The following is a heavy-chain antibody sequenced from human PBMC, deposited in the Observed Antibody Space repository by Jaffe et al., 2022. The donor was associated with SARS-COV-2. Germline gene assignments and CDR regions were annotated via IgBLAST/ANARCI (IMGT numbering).Heavy chain of an antibody. CDR3: ARGSRAYVWGSYRYRGWFDP. D-gene: IGHD3-16*02. CDR1: GFTFSSYG. CDR2: IWYDGSNK. V-gene: IGHV3-33*01. J-gene: IGHJ5*02. Sequence: QVQLVESGGGVVQPGRSLRLSCAASGFTFSSYGMHWVRQAPGKGLEWVAVIWYDGSNKYYADSVKGRFTISRDNSKNTLYLQMNSLRAEDTAVYYCARGSRAYVWGSYRYRGWFDPWGQGTLVTVSS.